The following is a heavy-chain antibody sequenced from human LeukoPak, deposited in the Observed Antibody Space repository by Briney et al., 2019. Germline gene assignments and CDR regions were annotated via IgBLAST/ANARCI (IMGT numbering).Heavy chain of an antibody. CDR2: INHSGST. D-gene: IGHD6-19*01. CDR3: ARDPGRRYSSGWYQN. Sequence: PSETLSLTCTVSGGSISSRSYHWGWIRQPPGKGLEWIGEINHSGSTNYNPSLKSRVTISVDTSKNQFSLKLSSVTAADTAVYYCARDPGRRYSSGWYQNWGQGTLVTVSS. V-gene: IGHV4-39*07. J-gene: IGHJ4*02. CDR1: GGSISSRSYH.